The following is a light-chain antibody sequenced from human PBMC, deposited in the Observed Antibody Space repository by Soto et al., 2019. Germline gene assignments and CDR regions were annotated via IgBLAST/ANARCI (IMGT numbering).Light chain of an antibody. CDR3: QSYASSNAV. CDR1: SGSIASNY. CDR2: DDD. V-gene: IGLV6-57*01. Sequence: NFMLTQPRSVSESPGKTVTISCTRSSGSIASNYVQWYQQRPGSSPTTVIYDDDRRPSGVPDRFSGSIDRSSNSASLTISGRQTEDEADYYCQSYASSNAVFGGGTQLTVL. J-gene: IGLJ7*01.